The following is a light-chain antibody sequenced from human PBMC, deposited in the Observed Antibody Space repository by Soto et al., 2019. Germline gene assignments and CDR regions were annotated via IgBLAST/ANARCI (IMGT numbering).Light chain of an antibody. CDR3: ISYTSSSTWV. CDR1: SSDVGAYNY. CDR2: EVS. J-gene: IGLJ3*02. Sequence: QSALTQPASVSGSPGQSITISCTGTSSDVGAYNYVSWYQQHPGKAPKLMIYEVSNRPSGVSDRFSGSRSGNTASLTISGLQAEDESDYYCISYTSSSTWVFGGGTQHTV. V-gene: IGLV2-14*01.